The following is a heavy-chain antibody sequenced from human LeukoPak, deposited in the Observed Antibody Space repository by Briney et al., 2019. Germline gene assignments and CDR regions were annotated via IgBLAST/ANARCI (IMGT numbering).Heavy chain of an antibody. D-gene: IGHD2-15*01. CDR2: IYPADSDI. CDR1: GYSINNYW. J-gene: IGHJ5*02. Sequence: PGESLKISCKGSGYSINNYWIAWVRQMPGKGLEWMGIIYPADSDIRYSPSFQGQVTISADKSISTAYLQWNSLKASDTAMYYCARQEYCSGASCHTWFDPWGQGTLVTVSS. CDR3: ARQEYCSGASCHTWFDP. V-gene: IGHV5-51*01.